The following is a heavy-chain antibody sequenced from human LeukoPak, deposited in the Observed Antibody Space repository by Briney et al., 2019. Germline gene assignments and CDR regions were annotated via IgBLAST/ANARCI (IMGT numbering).Heavy chain of an antibody. CDR1: GGSISSSSYY. J-gene: IGHJ5*02. Sequence: SETLSLTCTVSGGSISSSSYYWGWIRQPPGKGLEWIGSIYYSESPYYNPSLKSRVTISVDTSKKQFSLKLSSVTAADTAVYYCARHVGFITMVRGVINNNWFDPWGQGTLVTVSS. V-gene: IGHV4-39*01. CDR2: IYYSESP. CDR3: ARHVGFITMVRGVINNNWFDP. D-gene: IGHD3-10*01.